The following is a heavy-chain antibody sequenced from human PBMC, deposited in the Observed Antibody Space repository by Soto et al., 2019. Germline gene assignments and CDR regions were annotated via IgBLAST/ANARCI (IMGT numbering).Heavy chain of an antibody. Sequence: GDSVKVSCKASGDTFTAHYIHWVLQAPGQGFEWMGWINPKSGGTKYPQKFQGRVTMSRDTSLSTVYMTLTRLTSDDTAVYYCARDLAKGGGSAGFDDWGQGTLVTVPQ. CDR2: INPKSGGT. CDR3: ARDLAKGGGSAGFDD. CDR1: GDTFTAHY. V-gene: IGHV1-2*02. D-gene: IGHD1-26*01. J-gene: IGHJ4*02.